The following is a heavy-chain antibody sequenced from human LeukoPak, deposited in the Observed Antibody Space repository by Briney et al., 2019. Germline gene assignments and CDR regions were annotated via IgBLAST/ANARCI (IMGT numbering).Heavy chain of an antibody. J-gene: IGHJ6*03. CDR3: ARVPIAVAGTHYYYYMDV. V-gene: IGHV3-11*01. D-gene: IGHD6-19*01. Sequence: GGSLRLSCAASGFTFSDYYMSWLRQAPGKGLEWVSYISSSGSTIYYADSVKGRFTISRDNAKNSLYLQMNSLRAEDTAVYYCARVPIAVAGTHYYYYMDVWGKGTTVTVSS. CDR1: GFTFSDYY. CDR2: ISSSGSTI.